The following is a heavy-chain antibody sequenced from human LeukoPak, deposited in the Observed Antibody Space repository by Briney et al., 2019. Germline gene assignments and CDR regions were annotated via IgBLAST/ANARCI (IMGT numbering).Heavy chain of an antibody. Sequence: SETLSLTCGVSGGSITSTNWWSWVRQPPGQGLEWIGSIYYSGSTYYSPSLESRFTISVDTSKNQFSLKLTSVTAADTAVYYCARLSGLRGYGDYWGQGTLVTVSS. CDR1: GGSITSTNW. CDR2: IYYSGST. J-gene: IGHJ4*02. D-gene: IGHD5-18*01. V-gene: IGHV4-39*01. CDR3: ARLSGLRGYGDY.